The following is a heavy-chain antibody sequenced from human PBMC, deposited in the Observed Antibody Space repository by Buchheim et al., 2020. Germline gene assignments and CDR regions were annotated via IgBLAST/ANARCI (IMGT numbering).Heavy chain of an antibody. V-gene: IGHV1-3*01. D-gene: IGHD3-3*02. Sequence: QVQLVQSGAEVKKPGASVKVSCKASGYTFTSYSMHWVRQAPGQRLEWMGWINADSGDTKYSQKFQGRVTITRDTSASTAYMEISNVRSEYTCAYYCIGGGTTFWGWLDYWGQGTL. CDR1: GYTFTSYS. CDR3: IGGGTTFWGWLDY. CDR2: INADSGDT. J-gene: IGHJ4*02.